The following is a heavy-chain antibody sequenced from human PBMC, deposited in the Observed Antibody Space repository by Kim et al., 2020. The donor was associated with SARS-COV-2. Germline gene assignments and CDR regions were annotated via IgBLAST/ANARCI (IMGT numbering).Heavy chain of an antibody. V-gene: IGHV4-61*01. CDR1: GGSVSSGSYY. CDR3: AVGRVLGWFDP. CDR2: IYYSGST. D-gene: IGHD3-3*01. Sequence: SETLSLTCTVSGGSVSSGSYYWSWIRQPPGKGLEWIGYIYYSGSTNYNPSLKSRVTISVDTSKNQFSLKLSSVTAAYTAVYYCAVGRVLGWFDPWGQGTL. J-gene: IGHJ5*02.